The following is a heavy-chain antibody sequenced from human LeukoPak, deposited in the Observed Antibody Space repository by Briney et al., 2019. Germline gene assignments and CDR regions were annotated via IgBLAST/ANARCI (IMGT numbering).Heavy chain of an antibody. D-gene: IGHD3-9*01. CDR2: ISYDGSNK. CDR3: AKTYDTVYFDY. V-gene: IGHV3-30*18. J-gene: IGHJ4*02. Sequence: GGSLRLSCAASGFTFSSYGMHWVRQAPGKGLEWVAVISYDGSNKYYADSVKGRFTISRDNSKNTLYLQMNSLRAEDTAVYYCAKTYDTVYFDYWGQGTLVTVSS. CDR1: GFTFSSYG.